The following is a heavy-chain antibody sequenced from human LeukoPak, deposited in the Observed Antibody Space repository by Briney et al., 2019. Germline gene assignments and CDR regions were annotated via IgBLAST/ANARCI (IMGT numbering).Heavy chain of an antibody. V-gene: IGHV3-21*04. J-gene: IGHJ5*02. CDR3: VRDADGGNSWFDT. CDR2: ISPTSSYM. Sequence: PGGSLRLSCAASGFTFTDFYMNWVRQAPGKGLELVSWISPTSSYMYYADSVKGRFTISRDNAKNSLYLQMNSLRAEDTALYYCVRDADGGNSWFDTWGQGTLVTVSS. D-gene: IGHD4-23*01. CDR1: GFTFTDFY.